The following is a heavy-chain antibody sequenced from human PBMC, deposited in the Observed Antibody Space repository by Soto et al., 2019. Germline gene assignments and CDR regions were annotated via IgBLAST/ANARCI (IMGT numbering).Heavy chain of an antibody. CDR3: ARDRRIDSSGYYEWFDP. V-gene: IGHV4-59*01. CDR1: GGSISSYY. D-gene: IGHD3-22*01. Sequence: SETLSLTCTVSGGSISSYYWSWIRQPPGKGLEWIGYIYYSGSTNYNPSLQSRVTISVDTSKNQFSLKLSSVTAADTAVYYCARDRRIDSSGYYEWFDPWGQGTLVTVSS. J-gene: IGHJ5*02. CDR2: IYYSGST.